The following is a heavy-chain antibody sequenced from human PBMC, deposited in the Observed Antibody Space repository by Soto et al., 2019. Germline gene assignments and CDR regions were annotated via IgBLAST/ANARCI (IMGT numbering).Heavy chain of an antibody. J-gene: IGHJ6*02. CDR2: IFFTGAT. D-gene: IGHD2-15*01. Sequence: SETLSLTCSVSGDSVSSGHYYWSWIRQPPGKGLEWIGHIFFTGATNYSPSLKSRVTMSADLSKSQFSLNLTSVTAADSDIYYCARARSDSAGCSLGRRMDVWGQGTTVTVSS. V-gene: IGHV4-61*01. CDR1: GDSVSSGHYY. CDR3: ARARSDSAGCSLGRRMDV.